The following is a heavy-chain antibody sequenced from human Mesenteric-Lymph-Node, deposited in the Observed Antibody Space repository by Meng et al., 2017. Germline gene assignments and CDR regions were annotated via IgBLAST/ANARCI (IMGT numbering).Heavy chain of an antibody. V-gene: IGHV4-59*08. J-gene: IGHJ3*02. D-gene: IGHD3-22*01. CDR3: ARVNYYDSSGQTSEPSWAFDI. CDR2: INHSGST. Sequence: SETLSLTCTVSGGSISSYYWSWIRQPAGKGLEWIGEINHSGSTNYNPSLKSRVTISVDTSKNQFSLKLSSVTAADTAVYYCARVNYYDSSGQTSEPSWAFDIWGQGTMVTVSS. CDR1: GGSISSYY.